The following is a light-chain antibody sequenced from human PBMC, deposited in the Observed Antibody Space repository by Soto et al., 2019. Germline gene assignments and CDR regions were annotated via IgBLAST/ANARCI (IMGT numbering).Light chain of an antibody. CDR1: SSDVGSYNL. CDR3: CSYAGGGTWV. V-gene: IGLV2-23*01. Sequence: QSALTQPASVSGSPGQSITISCTGTSSDVGSYNLVSWYQQHPGKAPKLMIYEGSKWPSGVSNRFSGSKSGNTASLTISGLQAEDEADYYCCSYAGGGTWVFGGGTKVTVL. J-gene: IGLJ3*02. CDR2: EGS.